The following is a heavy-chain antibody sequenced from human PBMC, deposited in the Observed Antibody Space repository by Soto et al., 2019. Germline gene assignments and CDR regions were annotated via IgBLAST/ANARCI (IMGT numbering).Heavy chain of an antibody. CDR3: ARRAYHSWDAIPV. Sequence: QVQLVESGGGVVQPGRSLRLSCAASGFTYSDFALHWVRQAPGKGLEWVAFISYDGSDKYYTDSVKGRFAISRDNSKDTLYLQMNSLRPEDTAVYYCARRAYHSWDAIPVWGQGTRVTVSS. CDR2: ISYDGSDK. V-gene: IGHV3-30*09. D-gene: IGHD2-2*02. CDR1: GFTYSDFA. J-gene: IGHJ6*02.